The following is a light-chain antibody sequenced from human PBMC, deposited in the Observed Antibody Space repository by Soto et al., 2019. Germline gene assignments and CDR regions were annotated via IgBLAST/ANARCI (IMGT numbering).Light chain of an antibody. CDR3: QQYNSYIT. J-gene: IGKJ1*01. CDR2: DAS. V-gene: IGKV1-5*01. Sequence: DIQMTQSPSTLSASVGDRVTITCRASPSISRWLAWYQQKPGRAPKLLIYDASSLDGGVPSRFSGSGSGTELTLTISSLQPDDFATYYCQQYNSYITFGQGTKV. CDR1: PSISRW.